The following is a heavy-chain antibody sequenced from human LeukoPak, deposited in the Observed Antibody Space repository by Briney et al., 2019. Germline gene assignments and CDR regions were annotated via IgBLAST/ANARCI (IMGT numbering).Heavy chain of an antibody. Sequence: AGGSLRLSCAASGFTFSSYAMSWVRQAPGKGLEWVSAISGSGGSTYYADSVEGRFTISRDNSKNTLYLQMNSLRAEDTAVYYCASLTVTTGGFAFDIWGQGTMVTVSS. D-gene: IGHD4-17*01. CDR1: GFTFSSYA. J-gene: IGHJ3*02. V-gene: IGHV3-23*01. CDR3: ASLTVTTGGFAFDI. CDR2: ISGSGGST.